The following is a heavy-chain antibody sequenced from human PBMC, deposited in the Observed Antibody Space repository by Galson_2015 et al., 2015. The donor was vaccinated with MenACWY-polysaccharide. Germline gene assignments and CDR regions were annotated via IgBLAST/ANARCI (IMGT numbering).Heavy chain of an antibody. CDR3: ARDPLDSSGYTRGSVFDL. J-gene: IGHJ2*01. D-gene: IGHD3-22*01. CDR1: GFTFSSFW. V-gene: IGHV3-7*01. Sequence: SLRLSCAASGFTFSSFWMSWVRQAPGKGLEWVAIIKQDGSEKYYVDSVKGRFSISRDNAKNSLYRQMNSLRSEDTAVYYCARDPLDSSGYTRGSVFDLWGRGTLVTVSS. CDR2: IKQDGSEK.